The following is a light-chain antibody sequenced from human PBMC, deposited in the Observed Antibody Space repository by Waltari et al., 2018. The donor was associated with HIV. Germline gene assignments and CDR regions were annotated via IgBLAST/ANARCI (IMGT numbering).Light chain of an antibody. CDR3: GSYTSSSTFV. Sequence: QSALTQPPSVSGSPGQSVTISCTGTSSDVGSYNRVSWYQQPPGTAPNLMIYEVSNRPPGVPDRFSGSKSGNTASLTISGLQAEDEADYYCGSYTSSSTFVFGGGTKLTVL. CDR1: SSDVGSYNR. CDR2: EVS. V-gene: IGLV2-18*02. J-gene: IGLJ2*01.